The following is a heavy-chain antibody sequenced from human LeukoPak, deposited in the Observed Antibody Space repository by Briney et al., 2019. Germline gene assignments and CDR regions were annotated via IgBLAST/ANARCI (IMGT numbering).Heavy chain of an antibody. V-gene: IGHV3-11*01. CDR1: GSTFSDYY. Sequence: GGSLRLSCAASGSTFSDYYMSGIPQAPGKGLEGLLYISISSISTHYADSVKGRFTISRDNAKNSLFLQMNRLRAEDTAVYYCARDFRDRSMPIEYWGQGTLVTVPS. J-gene: IGHJ4*02. D-gene: IGHD2/OR15-2a*01. CDR2: ISISSIST. CDR3: ARDFRDRSMPIEY.